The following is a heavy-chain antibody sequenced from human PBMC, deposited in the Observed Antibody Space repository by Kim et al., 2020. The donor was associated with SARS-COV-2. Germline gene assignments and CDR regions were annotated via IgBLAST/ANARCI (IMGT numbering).Heavy chain of an antibody. Sequence: SETLSLTCTVSGGSISSYYWSWIRQPPGKGLEWIGYIYYSGSTNYNPSLKSRVTISVDTSKNQFSLKLSSVTAADTAVYYCARVYGDPKFLFDYWGQGTLVTVSS. CDR2: IYYSGST. CDR3: ARVYGDPKFLFDY. V-gene: IGHV4-59*01. D-gene: IGHD4-17*01. J-gene: IGHJ4*02. CDR1: GGSISSYY.